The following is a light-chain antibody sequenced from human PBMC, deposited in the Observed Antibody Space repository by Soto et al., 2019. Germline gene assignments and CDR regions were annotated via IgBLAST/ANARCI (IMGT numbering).Light chain of an antibody. V-gene: IGKV3-20*01. CDR2: GAS. Sequence: EIVLTQSPGTLSLSPGERATLSCRASQSVTSKLAWYQQKPGQAPRLVIYGASSRATGIPARFSGSGSGTDFTLTISRLEPEDFAVYYCQQYGSSGTFGQGTKWIS. J-gene: IGKJ1*01. CDR3: QQYGSSGT. CDR1: QSVTSK.